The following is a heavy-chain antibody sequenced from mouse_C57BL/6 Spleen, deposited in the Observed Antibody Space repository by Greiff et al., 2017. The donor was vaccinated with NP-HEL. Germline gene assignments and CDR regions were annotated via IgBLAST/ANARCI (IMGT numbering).Heavy chain of an antibody. J-gene: IGHJ2*01. V-gene: IGHV1-80*01. Sequence: QVQLQQSGAELVKPGASVKISCKASGYAFSSYWMNWVQQRPGKGLEWIGQIYPGDGDTNYNGKFKGKATLTADKSSSTAYMQLSSLTSEDSAVYFCARSVTTVVDHFDYWGKGTTLTVSS. D-gene: IGHD1-1*01. CDR3: ARSVTTVVDHFDY. CDR2: IYPGDGDT. CDR1: GYAFSSYW.